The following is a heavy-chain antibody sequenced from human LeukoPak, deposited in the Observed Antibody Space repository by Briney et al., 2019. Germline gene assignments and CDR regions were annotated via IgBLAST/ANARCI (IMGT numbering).Heavy chain of an antibody. D-gene: IGHD1-26*01. V-gene: IGHV3-66*01. CDR3: ARESGSYYGVTLDY. CDR2: IYSGGRT. Sequence: GGSLRLSCAASAFTVSSNYMSWVRQAPGKGLEWVSVIYSGGRTEYADSVKGRFTISRDNSKNTLYLQMNNLRAEGAAVYYCARESGSYYGVTLDYWGQGTLVTVSS. CDR1: AFTVSSNY. J-gene: IGHJ4*02.